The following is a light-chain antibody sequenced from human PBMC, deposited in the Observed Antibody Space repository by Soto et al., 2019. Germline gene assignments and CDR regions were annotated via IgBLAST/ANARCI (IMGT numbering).Light chain of an antibody. CDR2: EGS. V-gene: IGLV2-23*01. CDR3: CAYAGSSTYV. Sequence: QSVLTQPASVSGSPGQSITISCTGTSRDVGRYNLVSWYQQHPGKAPKVMIYEGSKRPSGVSNRFSGSKSGNTAYLTISGLQAEDEADDYCCAYAGSSTYVFGTGTKLTVL. J-gene: IGLJ1*01. CDR1: SRDVGRYNL.